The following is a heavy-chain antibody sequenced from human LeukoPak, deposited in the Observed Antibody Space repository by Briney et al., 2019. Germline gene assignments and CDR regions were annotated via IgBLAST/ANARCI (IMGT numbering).Heavy chain of an antibody. J-gene: IGHJ6*03. CDR2: INHSGST. V-gene: IGHV4-34*01. D-gene: IGHD4-11*01. Sequence: PSETLSLTCAVYGGSFSGYYWSWIRQPPGKGLEWIGEINHSGSTNYIPSLKSRVTISVDTSKNQFSLKLRSVTAADTAVYYCARGHSIEPYYYYYYMDVWGKGTTVTVSS. CDR3: ARGHSIEPYYYYYYMDV. CDR1: GGSFSGYY.